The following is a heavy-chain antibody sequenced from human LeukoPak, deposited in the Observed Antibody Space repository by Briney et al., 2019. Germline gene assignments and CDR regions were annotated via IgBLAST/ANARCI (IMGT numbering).Heavy chain of an antibody. CDR2: IYYSGST. CDR1: GGSISSYY. CDR3: ARATGYYGDAFDI. J-gene: IGHJ3*02. V-gene: IGHV4-59*01. D-gene: IGHD3-9*01. Sequence: SETLSLTCTVSGGSISSYYWSWIRQPPGKGLEWIGYIYYSGSTNYNPSLKSRVTISVDTSKNQFSLKLSSVIAADTAVYYCARATGYYGDAFDIWGQGTMVTVSS.